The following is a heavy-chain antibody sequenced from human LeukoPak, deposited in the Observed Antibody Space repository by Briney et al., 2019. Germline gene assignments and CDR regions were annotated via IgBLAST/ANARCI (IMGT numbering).Heavy chain of an antibody. J-gene: IGHJ4*02. Sequence: SETLSLTCTVSGGSISSSSYYWGWIRQPPGKGLEWIGSIYYSGSTYYNPSLKSRVTISVDTSKNQFSLKLSSVTAADTAVYYCSLRGYDSSGYYYFDYWGQGTLVTVSS. V-gene: IGHV4-39*07. CDR1: GGSISSSSYY. CDR3: SLRGYDSSGYYYFDY. D-gene: IGHD3-22*01. CDR2: IYYSGST.